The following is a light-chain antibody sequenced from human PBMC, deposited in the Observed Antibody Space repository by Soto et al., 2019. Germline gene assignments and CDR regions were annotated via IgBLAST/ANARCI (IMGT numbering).Light chain of an antibody. CDR2: GVS. CDR3: PQYSSLPHT. J-gene: IGKJ2*01. CDR1: QSVTSSY. V-gene: IGKV3-20*01. Sequence: ESVLTQSPGTLSLSPGERATLSCRATQSVTSSYFAWYQQKPGQSPRLLIYGVSNRATDIPDRFSGSGPGTDFTLTISRLEPEDFAVYYCPQYSSLPHTFGQGTKLEVK.